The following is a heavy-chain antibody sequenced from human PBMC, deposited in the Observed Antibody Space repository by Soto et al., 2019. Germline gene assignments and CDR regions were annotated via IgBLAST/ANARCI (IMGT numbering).Heavy chain of an antibody. CDR1: GGSISSGDYY. V-gene: IGHV4-30-4*01. J-gene: IGHJ4*02. D-gene: IGHD3-10*01. CDR2: IYYSGST. Sequence: QVQLQESGPGLVKPSQTLSLTCAVSGGSISSGDYYWGWIRQSPGKGLEWIGNIYYSGSTYYNPSLKSRVTISVDTSKNQFSLKLSAGTAADTALYYCVRGDSYGASAWPPGEWGQGTLVTVSS. CDR3: VRGDSYGASAWPPGE.